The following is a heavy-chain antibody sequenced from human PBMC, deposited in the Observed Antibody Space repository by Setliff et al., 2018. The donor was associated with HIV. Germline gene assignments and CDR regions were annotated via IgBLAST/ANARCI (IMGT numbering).Heavy chain of an antibody. CDR1: GDSISSGNYY. J-gene: IGHJ2*01. D-gene: IGHD3-9*01. CDR2: IYSTGST. Sequence: PSETLSLTCTFSGDSISSGNYYWSWIRQPAGKGLEWIGRIYSTGSTNYNPSLKSRVTISSDTSKNLFSLKLTTVTAADAAVYYCTRDTGYILSGYRPHWYFDLWGRGTSVTVSS. CDR3: TRDTGYILSGYRPHWYFDL. V-gene: IGHV4-61*02.